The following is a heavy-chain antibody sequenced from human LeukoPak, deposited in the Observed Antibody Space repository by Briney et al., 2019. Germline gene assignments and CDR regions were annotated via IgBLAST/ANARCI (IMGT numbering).Heavy chain of an antibody. D-gene: IGHD6-19*01. V-gene: IGHV3-66*01. CDR2: IYSGGST. CDR3: ARGAVAGTWPGAFDI. J-gene: IGHJ3*02. Sequence: PGGSLRLSCAASGFTVSSNYMSWVRQAPGKGLEWVSVIYSGGSTYYADSVKGRFTISRDNSKNTLYLQMNSLRAEDTAVYYCARGAVAGTWPGAFDIWGQGTMVTVSS. CDR1: GFTVSSNY.